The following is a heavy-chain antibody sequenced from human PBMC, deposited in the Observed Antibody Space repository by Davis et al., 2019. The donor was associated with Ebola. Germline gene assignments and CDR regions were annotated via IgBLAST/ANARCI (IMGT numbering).Heavy chain of an antibody. J-gene: IGHJ4*02. CDR1: KFDDFSTYG. D-gene: IGHD4-23*01. V-gene: IGHV3-30*03. CDR2: ISYDGETI. Sequence: PGGSLRLSCVASKFDDFSTYGMHWVRQAPGKGLEWVAVISYDGETIYYADAVQGRFTISRDNSKNTVYLQMNSLRPEDTAVYYCARESYGGNPPGTYWGQGTLVTVSS. CDR3: ARESYGGNPPGTY.